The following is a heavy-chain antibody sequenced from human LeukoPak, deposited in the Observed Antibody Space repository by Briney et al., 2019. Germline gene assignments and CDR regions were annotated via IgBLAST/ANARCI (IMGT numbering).Heavy chain of an antibody. Sequence: GGSLRLSCAASGFTFSSYGMHWVRQAPGKGLEWVAVISYDGSNKYYADSVKGRFTISRDNSKNTLYLQMNSLRAEDTAVYYCAKSLQRDAFDIWGQRTMVTVSS. CDR3: AKSLQRDAFDI. D-gene: IGHD5-24*01. CDR1: GFTFSSYG. CDR2: ISYDGSNK. V-gene: IGHV3-30*18. J-gene: IGHJ3*02.